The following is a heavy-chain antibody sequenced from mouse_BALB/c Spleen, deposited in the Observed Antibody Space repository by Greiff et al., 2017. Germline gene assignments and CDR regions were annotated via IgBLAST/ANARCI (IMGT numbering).Heavy chain of an antibody. V-gene: IGHV3-2*02. Sequence: EVKLVESGPGLVKPSQSLSLTCTVTGYSITSDYAWNWIRQFPGNKLEWMGYISYSGSTSYNPSLKSRISITRDTSKNQFFLQLNSVTTEDTATYYCARLGLHWYFDVWGAGTTVTVSS. J-gene: IGHJ1*01. CDR1: GYSITSDYA. D-gene: IGHD4-1*01. CDR3: ARLGLHWYFDV. CDR2: ISYSGST.